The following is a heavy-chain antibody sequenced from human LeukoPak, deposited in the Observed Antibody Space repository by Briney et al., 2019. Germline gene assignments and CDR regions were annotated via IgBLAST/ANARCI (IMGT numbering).Heavy chain of an antibody. CDR2: IYYSGST. CDR1: GGSISSGGYY. J-gene: IGHJ4*02. CDR3: ARFYYYDSSGYYYIFDY. V-gene: IGHV4-31*03. D-gene: IGHD3-22*01. Sequence: PSDTLSLTCTVSGGSISSGGYYWSWIRQHPGKGLEWIGYIYYSGSTYYNPSLKSRVTISVDTSKNQFSLKLSSVTAADTAVYYCARFYYYDSSGYYYIFDYWGQGTLVTVSS.